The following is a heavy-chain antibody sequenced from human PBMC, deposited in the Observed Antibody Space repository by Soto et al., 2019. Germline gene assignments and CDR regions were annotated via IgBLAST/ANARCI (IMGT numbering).Heavy chain of an antibody. D-gene: IGHD1-26*01. CDR3: ATTSGSFPH. V-gene: IGHV4-38-2*01. J-gene: IGHJ4*02. CDR2: IYHSGRT. CDR1: GYSISSGYY. Sequence: PSETLSLTCAVSGYSISSGYYWGWIRQPPGKGLEWIGSIYHSGRTYYNPSLKSRVTISLDTSKNQFSLKLTSVTAADTALYFCATTSGSFPHWGQGTLVNVS.